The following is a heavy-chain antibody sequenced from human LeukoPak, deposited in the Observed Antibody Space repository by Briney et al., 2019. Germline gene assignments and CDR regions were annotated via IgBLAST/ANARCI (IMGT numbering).Heavy chain of an antibody. CDR2: ISSSGSYI. D-gene: IGHD2-21*02. V-gene: IGHV3-21*01. CDR1: GFTFSSYS. J-gene: IGHJ4*02. CDR3: ARDAYCGGDCQHPQYYFDC. Sequence: PGGSLRLSCAAPGFTFSSYSMNWVRQAPGKGLEWVSSISSSGSYIYYADSVKGRFTISRDNAKNSLYLQVNSLSAEDTAVYYCARDAYCGGDCQHPQYYFDCWGQGTLVTVSS.